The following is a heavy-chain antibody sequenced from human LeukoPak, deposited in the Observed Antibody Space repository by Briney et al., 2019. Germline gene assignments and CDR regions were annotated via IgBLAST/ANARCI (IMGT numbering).Heavy chain of an antibody. CDR2: IKQDGSEK. D-gene: IGHD3-3*01. J-gene: IGHJ5*02. CDR1: GFTLSSYY. V-gene: IGHV3-7*01. Sequence: GGSLRLSCAASGFTLSSYYMSWVRQAPGKGLEWVANIKQDGSEKYYVDSVKGRFTISRDNAKNSLYLQMNSLRAEDTAVYYCARGWSGSYWFDPWGQGTQVTVSS. CDR3: ARGWSGSYWFDP.